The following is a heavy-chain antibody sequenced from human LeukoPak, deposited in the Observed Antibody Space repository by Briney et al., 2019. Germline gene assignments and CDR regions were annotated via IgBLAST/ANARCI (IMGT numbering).Heavy chain of an antibody. CDR1: GFTFSSYA. CDR2: ISYDGSNK. CDR3: ARDMRERGFSSPRGLDY. D-gene: IGHD1-26*01. J-gene: IGHJ4*02. Sequence: TGGSLRLSCAASGFTFSSYAMHWVRQAPGEGLEWGAVISYDGSNKYYADSVKGRFTISRDNSKNTLYLQMNSLRAEDTAVYYCARDMRERGFSSPRGLDYWGQGTLVTVSS. V-gene: IGHV3-30*04.